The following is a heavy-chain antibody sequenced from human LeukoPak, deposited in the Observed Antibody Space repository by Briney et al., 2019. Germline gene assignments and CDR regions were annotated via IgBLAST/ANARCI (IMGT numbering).Heavy chain of an antibody. CDR3: ARTLVAAPGSKGGH. J-gene: IGHJ4*02. CDR2: ISGSSSYT. CDR1: GFSFSDYY. Sequence: PGRSLRLSCAASGFSFSDYYMSWIRQAPGKGLEWVSYISGSSSYTDYADSVKGRFTISRDNAKNSLYLQMNSLRVEDTAVYYCARTLVAAPGSKGGHWGQGTLVTVSS. V-gene: IGHV3-11*03. D-gene: IGHD6-13*01.